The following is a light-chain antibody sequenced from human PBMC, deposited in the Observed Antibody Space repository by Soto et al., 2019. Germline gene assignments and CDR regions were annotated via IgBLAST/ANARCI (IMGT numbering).Light chain of an antibody. CDR1: QSISSY. Sequence: DIQMTQSPSSLSASLGDRVTITFRASQSISSYLNWYQQKPGKAPKLLIYAASSLQGGVPSRFSGSGSGTDFTLTISSLQPEDFATYYCQQSDSTPWTFGQGTKVDIK. V-gene: IGKV1-39*01. J-gene: IGKJ1*01. CDR2: AAS. CDR3: QQSDSTPWT.